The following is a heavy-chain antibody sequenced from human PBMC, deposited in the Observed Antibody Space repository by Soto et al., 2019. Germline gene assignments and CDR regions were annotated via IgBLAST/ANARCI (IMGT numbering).Heavy chain of an antibody. CDR1: GYSFTSYW. J-gene: IGHJ5*02. CDR2: IYPGDSDT. Sequence: GESLKISCNGSGYSFTSYWTVWVRQMPGKGLEWMGIIYPGDSDTRYSPSFQGQVTISADKSISTAYLQWSSLKASDTAMYYCARRGARISSGWYRDWFDPWGQGTLVTVSS. D-gene: IGHD6-19*01. V-gene: IGHV5-51*01. CDR3: ARRGARISSGWYRDWFDP.